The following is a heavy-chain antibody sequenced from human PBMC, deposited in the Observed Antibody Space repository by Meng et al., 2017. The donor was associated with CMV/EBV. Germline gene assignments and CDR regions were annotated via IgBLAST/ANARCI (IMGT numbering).Heavy chain of an antibody. CDR2: IYYSGST. D-gene: IGHD6-19*01. J-gene: IGHJ4*02. CDR1: GCSISSSSYY. V-gene: IGHV4-39*07. Sequence: QRQLQVSGPGLGRPSGTLAPTCTVSGCSISSSSYYWGWIRQPPGKGLEWIGSIYYSGSTYYNPSLKSRVTISVDTSKNQFSLKLSSVTAADTAVYYCARDSAVAGVVDYWGQGTLVTVSS. CDR3: ARDSAVAGVVDY.